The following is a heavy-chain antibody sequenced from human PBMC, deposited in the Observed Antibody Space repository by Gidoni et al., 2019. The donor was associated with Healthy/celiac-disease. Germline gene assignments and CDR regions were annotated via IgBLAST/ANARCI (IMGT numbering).Heavy chain of an antibody. J-gene: IGHJ4*02. V-gene: IGHV3-48*03. CDR1: GFTFRIYE. Sequence: VQLVESGRGLLQPGRSLRLTCPASGFTFRIYEMNWVRQAPGKGLAWVSCVSSRGSTIYYADSVNGRFTISRDNAKNSLFLQMNSLRAEDTAVYYCAREREYYDSSGYYVFDYWGQGTLVTVSS. D-gene: IGHD3-22*01. CDR2: VSSRGSTI. CDR3: AREREYYDSSGYYVFDY.